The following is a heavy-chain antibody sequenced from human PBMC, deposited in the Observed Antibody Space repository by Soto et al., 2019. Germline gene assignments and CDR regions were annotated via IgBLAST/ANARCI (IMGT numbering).Heavy chain of an antibody. D-gene: IGHD1-1*01. J-gene: IGHJ4*02. CDR3: ARQGPLTNNWNQLNC. CDR1: GGSISSSPYY. CDR2: IYYNGNT. Sequence: PSETLSLTCTVSGGSISSSPYYWAWIRQPPGKGLQWIGNIYYNGNTFYNPSLRSRVTISIDTSKSQFSLGLSSVTASDTAVYYCARQGPLTNNWNQLNCWGQGTLVTVSS. V-gene: IGHV4-39*01.